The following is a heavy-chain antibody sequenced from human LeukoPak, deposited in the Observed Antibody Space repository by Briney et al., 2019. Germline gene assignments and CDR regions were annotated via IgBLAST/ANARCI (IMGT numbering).Heavy chain of an antibody. D-gene: IGHD2-21*02. Sequence: PSETLSLTCTVSGGSISSYYWSWLRQPPGKGLEWIGYIYYSGSTNYNPSLKSRVTISVDTSKNQFSLKLSSVTAADTAVYYCARDSRRYVVVTAHDAFDIWGQGTMVTVSS. J-gene: IGHJ3*02. V-gene: IGHV4-59*01. CDR3: ARDSRRYVVVTAHDAFDI. CDR1: GGSISSYY. CDR2: IYYSGST.